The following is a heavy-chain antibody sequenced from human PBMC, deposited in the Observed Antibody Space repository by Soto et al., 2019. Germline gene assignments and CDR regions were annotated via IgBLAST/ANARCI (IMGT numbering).Heavy chain of an antibody. CDR2: ISAYNGNT. CDR3: ARGYQRYYDFWSGPSVKYYYYYGMEV. CDR1: GYTFTSYG. D-gene: IGHD3-3*01. J-gene: IGHJ6*02. Sequence: ASVKVSCKASGYTFTSYGISWVRQAPGQGLEWMGWISAYNGNTNYAQKLQGRVTMTTDTSTSTAYMELRSLRSDDTAVYYCARGYQRYYDFWSGPSVKYYYYYGMEVWGQGTTVTVS. V-gene: IGHV1-18*04.